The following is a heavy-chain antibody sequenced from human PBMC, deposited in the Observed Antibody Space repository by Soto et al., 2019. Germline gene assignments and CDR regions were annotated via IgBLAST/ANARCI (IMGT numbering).Heavy chain of an antibody. CDR2: ISASGNL. CDR3: ARGSRDFEY. CDR1: GASISSYS. V-gene: IGHV4-4*07. J-gene: IGHJ4*02. Sequence: NPSETLSLTCSVSGASISSYSWSWIRQPAGKGLEWIGRISASGNLNYNPSLKSRVTMSVDTPKNQFSLKLSSVTAADTAVYYCARGSRDFEYWGQGTQVTVSS.